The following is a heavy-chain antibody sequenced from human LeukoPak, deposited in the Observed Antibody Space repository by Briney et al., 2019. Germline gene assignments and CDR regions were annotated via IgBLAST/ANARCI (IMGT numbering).Heavy chain of an antibody. CDR2: INPNSGGT. CDR1: GYTFTGYY. D-gene: IGHD6-19*01. V-gene: IGHV1-2*02. J-gene: IGHJ4*02. Sequence: GASVKVSCKASGYTFTGYYMHWVRQAPGQGLEWMGWINPNSGGTNYAQEFQGRVTMTRDTSISTAYMELSRLRSDDTAVYYCARGGRSSGWLNYWGQGTLVTVSS. CDR3: ARGGRSSGWLNY.